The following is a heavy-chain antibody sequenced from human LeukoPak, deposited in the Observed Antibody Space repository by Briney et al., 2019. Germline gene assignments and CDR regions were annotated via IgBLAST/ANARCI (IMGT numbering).Heavy chain of an antibody. V-gene: IGHV1-2*06. J-gene: IGHJ4*02. CDR1: GYTFTDYY. Sequence: ASVKVSCKASGYTFTDYYMHWVRQAPGQGLEWMGRINPNSGATNYAQKFQGRVTVTGDTSISTAYMELSRLRSDDTAMYYCANGDRYGSAYWGQGTLVTVSS. D-gene: IGHD3-10*01. CDR3: ANGDRYGSAY. CDR2: INPNSGAT.